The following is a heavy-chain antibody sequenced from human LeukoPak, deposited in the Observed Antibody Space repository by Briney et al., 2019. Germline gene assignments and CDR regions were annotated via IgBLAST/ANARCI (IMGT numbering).Heavy chain of an antibody. V-gene: IGHV3-33*01. CDR1: AFIFSNYG. Sequence: GGSLRLSCEVSAFIFSNYGMHWVRQAPGKGLEWLALIWYDGRTKFHADSVKGRFTISRDNSANTLYLQMSSLRVEDTAVYYCAREWGRIAVAGGPGYWGQGARVTVSS. CDR2: IWYDGRTK. J-gene: IGHJ4*02. CDR3: AREWGRIAVAGGPGY. D-gene: IGHD6-19*01.